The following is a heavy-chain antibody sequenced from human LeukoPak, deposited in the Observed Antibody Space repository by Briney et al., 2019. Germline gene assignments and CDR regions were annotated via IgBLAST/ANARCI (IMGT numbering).Heavy chain of an antibody. V-gene: IGHV6-1*01. CDR2: TYYRSKWYT. CDR1: GDSVSSANTA. D-gene: IGHD7-27*01. CDR3: ARGWGFDF. Sequence: SQTLSLTCAISGDSVSSANTAWNWIRQSPSRGLEWLGRTYYRSKWYTDYAVSVKSRITINPDTSKNQFSLQLTSLTPDDTAVYYCARGWGFDFWGQGTLVTVSS. J-gene: IGHJ4*02.